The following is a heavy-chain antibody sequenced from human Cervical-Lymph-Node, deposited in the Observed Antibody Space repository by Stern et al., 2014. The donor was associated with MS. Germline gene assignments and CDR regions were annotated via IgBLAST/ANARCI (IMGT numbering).Heavy chain of an antibody. J-gene: IGHJ4*02. CDR1: GFTFSSYG. D-gene: IGHD2-15*01. Sequence: DQLVESGGGVVQPGRSLRLSCAASGFTFSSYGMHWVRQAPGKGLEWVAVIWYDGSNKYYADSVKGRFTISRDNSKNTLYLQMNSLRAEDTAVYYCARWKVAATNFDYWGQGTLVTVSS. CDR2: IWYDGSNK. CDR3: ARWKVAATNFDY. V-gene: IGHV3-33*01.